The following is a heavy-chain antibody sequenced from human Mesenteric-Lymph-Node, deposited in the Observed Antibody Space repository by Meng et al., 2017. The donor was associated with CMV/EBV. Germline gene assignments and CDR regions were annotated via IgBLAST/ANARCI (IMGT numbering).Heavy chain of an antibody. CDR3: ARSYGSGSTNDY. CDR2: IYSSGRT. D-gene: IGHD3-10*01. V-gene: IGHV4-61*01. Sequence: CSGSDDSVSSERYYWSWIRQSPGKGLEWIGYIYSSGRTNYNPSLKSRVIISLDTSKNQFSLKLRSVTAADTAVYYCARSYGSGSTNDYWGQGTLVTVSS. J-gene: IGHJ4*02. CDR1: DDSVSSERYY.